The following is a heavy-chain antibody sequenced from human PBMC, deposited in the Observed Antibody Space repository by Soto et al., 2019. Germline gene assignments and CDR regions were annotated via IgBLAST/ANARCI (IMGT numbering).Heavy chain of an antibody. Sequence: QVRLQESGPGLVKPSETLSLTCTVSGGSISSYYWSWIRQPPGKGLEWIGYMYNTGSTIYNPSLNSRVTISVDTSKNQFSRKLNSVTAADTAVYYCARDLWGYCGADCYPLDVWGQGTTVTVSS. CDR1: GGSISSYY. V-gene: IGHV4-59*01. D-gene: IGHD2-21*02. J-gene: IGHJ6*02. CDR2: MYNTGST. CDR3: ARDLWGYCGADCYPLDV.